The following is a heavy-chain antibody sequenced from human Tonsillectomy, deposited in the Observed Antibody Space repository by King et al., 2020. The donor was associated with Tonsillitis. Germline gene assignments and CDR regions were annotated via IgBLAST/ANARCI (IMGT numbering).Heavy chain of an antibody. CDR3: AKSWSRLLTPFAC. Sequence: VQLVESGGGLIQPGGSLRLSCAASGITFSSYAMSWVRQAPGEGLEWVSAISGSGGSTYYADSVKGRFTISRDNSNNTLYLKMNSLRAEDTAVYYCAKSWSRLLTPFACWGQGTLVTVSS. J-gene: IGHJ4*02. D-gene: IGHD2-15*01. CDR1: GITFSSYA. CDR2: ISGSGGST. V-gene: IGHV3-23*04.